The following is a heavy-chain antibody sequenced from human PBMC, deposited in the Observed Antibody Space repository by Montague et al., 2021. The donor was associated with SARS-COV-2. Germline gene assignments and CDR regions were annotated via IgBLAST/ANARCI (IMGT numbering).Heavy chain of an antibody. Sequence: SETLSLTCTVAGGSISSSSYYWGWIRQPPGKGLEWIGYIYYSGCTNYNPSLKSRVTISVDTSKNQFSLKLSSVTAADTAVYYCARLARGEYYEFWSGSHAYPHYYYGMDVWGQGTTVTVSS. CDR3: ARLARGEYYEFWSGSHAYPHYYYGMDV. V-gene: IGHV4-61*05. CDR1: GGSISSSSYY. D-gene: IGHD3-3*01. J-gene: IGHJ6*02. CDR2: IYYSGCT.